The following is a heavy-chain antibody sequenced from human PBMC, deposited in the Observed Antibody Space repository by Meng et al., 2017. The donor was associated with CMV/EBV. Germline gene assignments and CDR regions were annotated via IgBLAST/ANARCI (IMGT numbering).Heavy chain of an antibody. V-gene: IGHV3-33*01. CDR1: FTSSSYG. D-gene: IGHD3-22*01. CDR2: IWYDGSNK. Sequence: FTSSSYGMHWVRQAPGKGLEWVAVIWYDGSNKYYADSVKGRFTISRDNSKNTLYLQMNSLRAEDTAVYYCARDRALLIYYDSSGYFDYWGQGTLVTVSS. J-gene: IGHJ4*02. CDR3: ARDRALLIYYDSSGYFDY.